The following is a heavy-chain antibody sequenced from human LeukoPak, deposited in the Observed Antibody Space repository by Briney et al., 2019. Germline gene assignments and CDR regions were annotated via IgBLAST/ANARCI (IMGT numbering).Heavy chain of an antibody. J-gene: IGHJ6*02. CDR2: ISYDGSNK. CDR1: GFTFSSYA. D-gene: IGHD2-2*01. Sequence: GRSLRLSCAAFGFTFSSYAMHWVRQAPGKGLEWVAVISYDGSNKYYADSVKGRFTISRDNSKNTLYLQMNSLRAEDTAVYCCASQIVVPAAMYYYYGMDVWGQGTTVTVSS. CDR3: ASQIVVPAAMYYYYGMDV. V-gene: IGHV3-30-3*01.